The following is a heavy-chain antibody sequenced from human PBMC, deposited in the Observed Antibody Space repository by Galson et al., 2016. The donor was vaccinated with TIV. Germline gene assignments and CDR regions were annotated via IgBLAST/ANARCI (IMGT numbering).Heavy chain of an antibody. V-gene: IGHV3-23*01. Sequence: SLRLSCAASGFSFNTYGMMWVRQAPGKGLEWVSFISYTGGSTYYEDTVKGRFTISRDNSRNTLYLQMNSLRAEDTALYYCAKDAQWLPAAYFDYWGQGILVTVSS. CDR1: GFSFNTYG. J-gene: IGHJ4*02. CDR3: AKDAQWLPAAYFDY. D-gene: IGHD6-19*01. CDR2: ISYTGGST.